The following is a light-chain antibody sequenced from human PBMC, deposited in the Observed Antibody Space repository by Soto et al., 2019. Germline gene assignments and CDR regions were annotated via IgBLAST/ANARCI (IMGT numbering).Light chain of an antibody. V-gene: IGLV2-14*01. J-gene: IGLJ1*01. Sequence: QSALTQPASVSGSPGQSITISCTGTSSDVGGYNYVSWYQQHPGNAPKVMIYDVSNRPSGVSDRFSGSKSGNTASLTISGLQAEDEADYYCSSYTSSSTPYVFGTGTQLTVL. CDR3: SSYTSSSTPYV. CDR1: SSDVGGYNY. CDR2: DVS.